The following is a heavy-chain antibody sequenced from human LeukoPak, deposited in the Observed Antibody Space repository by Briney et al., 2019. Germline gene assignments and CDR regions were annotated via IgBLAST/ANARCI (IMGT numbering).Heavy chain of an antibody. CDR2: IYPGDSDT. CDR3: ARPSYYDSSGYYPAWFDY. Sequence: GESLKISCNGSGYSLTSYWIGWVRQMPGKGLEWMGIIYPGDSDTRYSPSFQGQVTISADKSISTAYLQWSSLKASDTAMYYCARPSYYDSSGYYPAWFDYWGQGTLVTVSS. V-gene: IGHV5-51*01. CDR1: GYSLTSYW. D-gene: IGHD3-22*01. J-gene: IGHJ4*02.